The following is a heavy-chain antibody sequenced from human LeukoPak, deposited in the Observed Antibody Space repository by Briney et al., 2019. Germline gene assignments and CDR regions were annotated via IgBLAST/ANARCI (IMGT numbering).Heavy chain of an antibody. CDR1: GFTFGDYA. J-gene: IGHJ5*02. Sequence: GGSLRLSCTASGFTFGDYAMSWFRQAPGKGLEWVGFIRSKAYGGTTEYAASVKGGFTISRDDSKSIAYLQMNSLKTEDTAVYYCTRDQAHIVVVPAAMPRNYWFDPWGQGTLVTVSS. D-gene: IGHD2-2*01. V-gene: IGHV3-49*03. CDR3: TRDQAHIVVVPAAMPRNYWFDP. CDR2: IRSKAYGGTT.